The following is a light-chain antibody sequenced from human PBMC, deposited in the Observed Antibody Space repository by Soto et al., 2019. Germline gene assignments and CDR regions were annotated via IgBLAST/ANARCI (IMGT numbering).Light chain of an antibody. V-gene: IGKV3-15*01. CDR2: AAA. CDR1: QSISTN. J-gene: IGKJ3*01. Sequence: TQSPSTLSVSPGDRATLSCRASQSISTNLAWSQQRPGQSPRLLIYAAATSATGVPARFSGSGSGTAFPLRISGLQSEDFAVYYCQQSNNWPPLTFGPGTKVSIK. CDR3: QQSNNWPPLT.